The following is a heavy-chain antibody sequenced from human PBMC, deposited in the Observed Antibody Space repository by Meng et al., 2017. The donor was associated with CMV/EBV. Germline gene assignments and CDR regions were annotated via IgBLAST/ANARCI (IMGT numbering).Heavy chain of an antibody. Sequence: GRSLRLSCAASGFTFSSYEMNWVRQAPGKGLEWVSYISSSGSTIYYADSVKGRFTISRDNAKNSLYLQMNSLRAEDTAVYYCARDGGYHFSPTTNNGMDVWGQGTTVTVSS. V-gene: IGHV3-48*03. CDR1: GFTFSSYE. CDR2: ISSSGSTI. CDR3: ARDGGYHFSPTTNNGMDV. J-gene: IGHJ6*02. D-gene: IGHD3-3*01.